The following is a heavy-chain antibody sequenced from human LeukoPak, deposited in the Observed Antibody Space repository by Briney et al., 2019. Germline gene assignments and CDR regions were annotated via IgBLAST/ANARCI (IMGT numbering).Heavy chain of an antibody. Sequence: GASVKVSCMASGGSYSSYAISWVRQAPGQGLEWMGRIIPIFGTANYAQKFQGRVTITTDESTSTAYMELSSLRSEDTAVYYCAGESTEYCSGGSCYLRECYFDYWGQGTLVTVSS. J-gene: IGHJ4*02. V-gene: IGHV1-69*05. D-gene: IGHD2-15*01. CDR3: AGESTEYCSGGSCYLRECYFDY. CDR1: GGSYSSYA. CDR2: IIPIFGTA.